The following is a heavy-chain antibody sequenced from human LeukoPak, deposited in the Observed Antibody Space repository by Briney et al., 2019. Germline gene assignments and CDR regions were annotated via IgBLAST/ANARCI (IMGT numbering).Heavy chain of an antibody. V-gene: IGHV3-48*04. J-gene: IGHJ3*02. CDR2: ISSSSSTI. CDR1: GFTFSSYS. CDR3: ARDGADPSVHDAFDI. Sequence: GGSLRLSCAASGFTFSSYSMNWVRQAPGKGLEWVSYISSSSSTIYYADSVKGRFTISRDNAKNSLYLQMNSLRAEDTAVYYCARDGADPSVHDAFDIWSQGTMVTVSS. D-gene: IGHD1-1*01.